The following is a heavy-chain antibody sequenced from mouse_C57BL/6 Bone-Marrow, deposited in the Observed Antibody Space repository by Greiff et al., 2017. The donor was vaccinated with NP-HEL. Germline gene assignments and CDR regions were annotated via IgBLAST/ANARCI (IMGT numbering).Heavy chain of an antibody. CDR2: IHPNSGST. V-gene: IGHV1-64*01. J-gene: IGHJ2*01. Sequence: QVQLKQPGAELVKPGASVKLSCKASGYTFTSYWMHWVKQRPGQGLEWIGMIHPNSGSTNYNEKFKSKATLTVDKSSSTAYMQLSSLTSEDSAVYYCARDPREYFDYWGQGTTLTVSA. CDR3: ARDPREYFDY. CDR1: GYTFTSYW.